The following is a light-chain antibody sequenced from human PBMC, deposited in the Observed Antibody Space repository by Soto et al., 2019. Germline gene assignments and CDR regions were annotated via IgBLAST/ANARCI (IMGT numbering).Light chain of an antibody. J-gene: IGKJ5*01. CDR3: QQYGSSTIT. CDR2: GAS. CDR1: QSVSNSY. Sequence: EIVLTQSPGTLSLSPGERVTLSCRASQSVSNSYLAWYQQKPGQAPRLLLYGASSRETGIPDRFSGSGSGTEFTLTISRLEPVDFAVYYCQQYGSSTITFGQGTRLEIK. V-gene: IGKV3-20*01.